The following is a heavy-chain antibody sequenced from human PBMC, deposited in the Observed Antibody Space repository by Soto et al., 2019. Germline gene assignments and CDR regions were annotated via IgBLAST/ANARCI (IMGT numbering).Heavy chain of an antibody. CDR2: IIPIFGTA. CDR1: GGTFSSYA. Sequence: SVKVSCTASGGTFSSYAISCVRQAPGQGLEWMGGIIPIFGTANYAQKFQGRVTITADESTSTAYMELSSLRSEDTAVYYCAREKLGGSYSPDPYDAFDIWGQGTIVTVSS. V-gene: IGHV1-69*13. J-gene: IGHJ3*02. CDR3: AREKLGGSYSPDPYDAFDI. D-gene: IGHD1-26*01.